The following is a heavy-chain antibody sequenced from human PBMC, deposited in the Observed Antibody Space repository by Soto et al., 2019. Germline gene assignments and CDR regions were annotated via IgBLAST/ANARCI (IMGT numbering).Heavy chain of an antibody. J-gene: IGHJ4*02. CDR1: GFTFSNYV. CDR3: AKERYSSSWYGGDY. CDR2: VSGGGGST. D-gene: IGHD6-13*01. V-gene: IGHV3-23*01. Sequence: EVQLLESGGGLVQPGGSLRLSCVASGFTFSNYVMSWVRQAPGKGLEWVSVVSGGGGSTYYADSVKGRFTISRDNSKNTLYLQMNSLRAEDTAVYFCAKERYSSSWYGGDYWGQGTLVTVSS.